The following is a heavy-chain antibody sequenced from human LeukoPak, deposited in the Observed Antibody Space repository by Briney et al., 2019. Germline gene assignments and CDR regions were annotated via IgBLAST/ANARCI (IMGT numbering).Heavy chain of an antibody. J-gene: IGHJ4*02. V-gene: IGHV1-2*06. Sequence: ASVKVSCKASGYTFTSYYMHWVRQAPGQGLEWMGRINPNSGGTNYAQKFQGRVTMTRDTFISTAYMELSRLRSDDTAVYYCASSGYSSGWYEDYWGQGTLVTVSS. CDR3: ASSGYSSGWYEDY. CDR1: GYTFTSYY. CDR2: INPNSGGT. D-gene: IGHD6-19*01.